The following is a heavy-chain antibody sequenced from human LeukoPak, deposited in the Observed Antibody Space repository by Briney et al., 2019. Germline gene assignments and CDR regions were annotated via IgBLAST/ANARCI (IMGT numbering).Heavy chain of an antibody. J-gene: IGHJ2*01. CDR1: GFIFRRYW. V-gene: IGHV3-74*01. D-gene: IGHD2-15*01. CDR2: INSDGRTT. Sequence: PGGSLRLSCAVSGFIFRRYWMHWVRQVPGKGLVWVSRINSDGRTTRYADAVKGRFTISRDNSKNTLYLQMNSLRAEDTAVYYCARVGYCSGGSCPWYFDLWGRGTLVTVSS. CDR3: ARVGYCSGGSCPWYFDL.